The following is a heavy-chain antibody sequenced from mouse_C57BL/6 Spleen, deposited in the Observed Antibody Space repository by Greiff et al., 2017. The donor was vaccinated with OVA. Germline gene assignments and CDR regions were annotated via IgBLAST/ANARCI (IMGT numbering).Heavy chain of an antibody. V-gene: IGHV1-69*01. CDR3: ARVDGKEFDY. CDR1: GYTFTSYW. J-gene: IGHJ2*01. Sequence: QVQLQQSGAELVMPGASVKLSCKASGYTFTSYWMHWVKQRPGQGLEWIGEIDPSDSYTNYNQKFKGKSTLTVDKSSSTAYMQLSSLTSEDSAVYYCARVDGKEFDYWGQGTTLTVSS. D-gene: IGHD1-1*01. CDR2: IDPSDSYT.